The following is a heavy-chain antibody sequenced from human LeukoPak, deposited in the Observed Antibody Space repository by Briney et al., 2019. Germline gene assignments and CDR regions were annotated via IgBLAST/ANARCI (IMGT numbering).Heavy chain of an antibody. V-gene: IGHV3-53*01. CDR1: GINVNSNY. CDR3: ARVTFVIETPYSDS. D-gene: IGHD2/OR15-2a*01. CDR2: MYSGGDT. J-gene: IGHJ4*02. Sequence: GGSLRLSCAASGINVNSNYVNWVRQAPGKGLEWVSVMYSGGDTYYADSVKGRFTISRDTSKNTVYLQMNSLRAEDTAVYYCARVTFVIETPYSDSWGPGTLVTVSS.